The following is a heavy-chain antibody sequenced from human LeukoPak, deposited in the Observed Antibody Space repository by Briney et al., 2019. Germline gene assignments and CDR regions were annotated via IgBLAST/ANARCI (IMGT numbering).Heavy chain of an antibody. CDR2: INAGNGNT. D-gene: IGHD3-22*01. CDR1: GYTFTSYA. J-gene: IGHJ4*02. V-gene: IGHV1-3*01. CDR3: ARGYYYDSSGYPLIDY. Sequence: ASVKVSCKASGYTFTSYAMHWVRQAPGQRLGWMGWINAGNGNTKYSQKFQGRVTITRDTSASTAYMELSSLRSEDTAVYYCARGYYYDSSGYPLIDYWGQGTLVTVSS.